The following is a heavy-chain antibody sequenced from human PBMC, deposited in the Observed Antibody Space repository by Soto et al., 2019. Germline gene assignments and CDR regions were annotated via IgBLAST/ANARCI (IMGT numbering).Heavy chain of an antibody. CDR2: IYHSGST. J-gene: IGHJ5*02. CDR1: GYSISSGYS. D-gene: IGHD3-3*01. Sequence: SETVSLACAVPGYSISSGYSLGCLRQPPVKGLDWIGSIYHSGSTYYNPSHKGRVTRSVDTSKNQFSLKLSSVTAADTAVYYCARVGYDFWSGYYKGNWFDPWGQGTLVTVSS. V-gene: IGHV4-38-2*01. CDR3: ARVGYDFWSGYYKGNWFDP.